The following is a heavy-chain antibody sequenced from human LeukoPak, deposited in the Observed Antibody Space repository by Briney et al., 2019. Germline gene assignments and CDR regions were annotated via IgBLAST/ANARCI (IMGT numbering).Heavy chain of an antibody. CDR2: INHSGST. V-gene: IGHV4-34*01. D-gene: IGHD2-15*01. CDR3: ARKEGMVGAATRPYYFDY. J-gene: IGHJ4*02. Sequence: GSLRLSCAASGFTFSSYEMNWVRQPPGKGLEWIGEINHSGSTNYNPYLKSRVTISVDTSKTQFSLKLSSVSAADAAVYYCARKEGMVGAATRPYYFDYWGQGTLVTVSS. CDR1: GFTFSSYE.